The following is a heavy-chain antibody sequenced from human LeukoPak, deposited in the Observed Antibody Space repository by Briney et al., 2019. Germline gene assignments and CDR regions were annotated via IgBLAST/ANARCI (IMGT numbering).Heavy chain of an antibody. Sequence: GGSLRLSCPASGFTFSSYGMHWVRQAPGKGLEWVAVISYDGSNKYYADSVKGRFTISRDNSKNTLYLQMNSLRAEDTAVYYCASEIIFGSFDYWGQGTLVTVSS. D-gene: IGHD3-3*01. CDR3: ASEIIFGSFDY. V-gene: IGHV3-30*19. J-gene: IGHJ4*02. CDR2: ISYDGSNK. CDR1: GFTFSSYG.